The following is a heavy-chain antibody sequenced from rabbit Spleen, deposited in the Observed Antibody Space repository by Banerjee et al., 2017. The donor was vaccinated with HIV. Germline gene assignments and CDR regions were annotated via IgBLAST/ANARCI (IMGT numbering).Heavy chain of an antibody. Sequence: QSLEESGGDLVKPGASLTLTCTASGFSFSRGYYMCWVRQAPGKGLEWIACIRAGSSDNTYYASWAKGRFTISRTSSTTVTLQMTSLTAADTATYFCARDLASVVGWNFSLWGQGTLVTVS. V-gene: IGHV1S40*01. CDR1: GFSFSRGYY. J-gene: IGHJ4*01. CDR3: ARDLASVVGWNFSL. D-gene: IGHD3-1*01. CDR2: IRAGSSDNT.